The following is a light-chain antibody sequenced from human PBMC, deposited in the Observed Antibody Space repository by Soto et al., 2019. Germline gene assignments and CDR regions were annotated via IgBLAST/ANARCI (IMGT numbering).Light chain of an antibody. CDR3: QQYNSYSYT. Sequence: DIQMTQSPSTLSASVGDRVTITSRASQSISSWLAWYQQKPGKAPKLLIYKASSLESGVPSRFRGSGSGTEFTLTISRLQPDDFATYYCQQYNSYSYTFGQGTKLEIK. CDR1: QSISSW. V-gene: IGKV1-5*03. CDR2: KAS. J-gene: IGKJ2*01.